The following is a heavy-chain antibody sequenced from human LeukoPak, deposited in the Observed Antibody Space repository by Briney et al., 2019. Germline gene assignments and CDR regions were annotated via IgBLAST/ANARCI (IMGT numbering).Heavy chain of an antibody. J-gene: IGHJ5*02. CDR3: ARVPPGANWFDP. Sequence: ASVKVSCKASGYTFTSYGISWVRQAPGQGLEWMGWINAYNGNTNYAQKLQGRVTMTTDTSTSTAYMELRSLRSDDTAVYYCARVPPGANWFDPWGQGTLVTVSS. V-gene: IGHV1-18*04. D-gene: IGHD3-10*01. CDR2: INAYNGNT. CDR1: GYTFTSYG.